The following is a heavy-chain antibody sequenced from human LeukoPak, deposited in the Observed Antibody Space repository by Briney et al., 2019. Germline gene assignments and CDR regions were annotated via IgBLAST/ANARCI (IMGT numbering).Heavy chain of an antibody. CDR3: AKDLGVGAYLLFDYITSGLDS. Sequence: PGRSLRLSCAASGFSFSSYGMHWVRQAPGKGLEWVAVISYDGSNEYFADSMKGRFTVSRDNSKNTLYLQMNSLRPEDTAVYYCAKDLGVGAYLLFDYITSGLDSWGQGTLVTVSS. CDR2: ISYDGSNE. D-gene: IGHD2/OR15-2a*01. J-gene: IGHJ4*02. V-gene: IGHV3-30*18. CDR1: GFSFSSYG.